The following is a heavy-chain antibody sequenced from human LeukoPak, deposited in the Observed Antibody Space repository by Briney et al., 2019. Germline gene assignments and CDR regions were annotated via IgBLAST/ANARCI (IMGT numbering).Heavy chain of an antibody. D-gene: IGHD3-9*01. CDR1: GGSISSSSYY. V-gene: IGHV4-39*07. CDR2: IYYSGST. J-gene: IGHJ3*02. CDR3: ARDPQDFEDYRLPGAFDI. Sequence: PSETLSLTCTVSGGSISSSSYYWGWIRQPPGKGLEWIGNIYYSGSTYYNPSLKSRVTISVDTSKNQFSLKLSSVTAADTAVYYCARDPQDFEDYRLPGAFDIWGQGTMVTVSS.